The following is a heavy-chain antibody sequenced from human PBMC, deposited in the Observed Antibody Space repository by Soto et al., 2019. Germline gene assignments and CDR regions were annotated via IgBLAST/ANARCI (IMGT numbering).Heavy chain of an antibody. V-gene: IGHV4-30-2*01. D-gene: IGHD4-17*01. CDR1: GGSISSGGYS. J-gene: IGHJ6*02. Sequence: QLQLQESGSGLVKPSQTLSLTCAVSGGSISSGGYSWSWIRQPPGKGLEWIGYIYHRGSTYYNPSRQRRVTLSVDSTRNQVSLKLSSVPAADTAVYYCARAHYGDYGYGMDVWGQGTTVTVSS. CDR3: ARAHYGDYGYGMDV. CDR2: IYHRGST.